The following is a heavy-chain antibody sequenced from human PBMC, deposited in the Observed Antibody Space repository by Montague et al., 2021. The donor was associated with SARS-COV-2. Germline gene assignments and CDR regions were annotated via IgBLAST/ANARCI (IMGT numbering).Heavy chain of an antibody. CDR3: ARGSMVRGGKVYYGVEV. V-gene: IGHV4-30-2*01. D-gene: IGHD3-10*01. J-gene: IGHJ6*04. CDR2: IYHSGST. Sequence: IYHSGSTYHNPSLQSRVTISPASSQNQFSLNLTSVTAAATAVYYCARGSMVRGGKVYYGVEVWGTGTTVTVSS.